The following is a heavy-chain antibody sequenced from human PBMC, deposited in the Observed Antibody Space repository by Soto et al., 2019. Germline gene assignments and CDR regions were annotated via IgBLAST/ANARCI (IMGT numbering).Heavy chain of an antibody. CDR1: GGSISSSSYY. V-gene: IGHV4-39*01. CDR3: ARHLVRPRRYFDY. CDR2: IYYSGST. J-gene: IGHJ4*02. Sequence: SETLSLTCTVSGGSISSSSYYWGWIRQPPGKGLEWIGSIYYSGSTYYNPSLKSRVTISVDTSKNQFSLKLSSVTAADTAVYYCARHLVRPRRYFDYWGQGTLVTVYS. D-gene: IGHD6-13*01.